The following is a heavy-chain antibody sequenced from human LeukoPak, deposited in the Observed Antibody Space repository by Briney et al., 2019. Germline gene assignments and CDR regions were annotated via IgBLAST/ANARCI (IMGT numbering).Heavy chain of an antibody. CDR2: IRYDGSNK. CDR3: ATYSSSWYGDHDAFDI. V-gene: IGHV3-30*02. D-gene: IGHD6-13*01. CDR1: GFTFSSYG. Sequence: GGSLRLSCAASGFTFSSYGMHWVRQAPGKGLEWVAFIRYDGSNKYYADSVKGRFTISRDNSKNTLYLQMNSLRAEDTAVYYCATYSSSWYGDHDAFDIWGQGTMVTVSS. J-gene: IGHJ3*02.